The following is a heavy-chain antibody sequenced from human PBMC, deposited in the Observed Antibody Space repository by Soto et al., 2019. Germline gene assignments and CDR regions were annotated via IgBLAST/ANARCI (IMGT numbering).Heavy chain of an antibody. J-gene: IGHJ4*02. Sequence: PVGSLRLSCAASGFAFSAYAMTWVRQAPGKGLEWVSDISDSDGGTHYADSVKGRFTISRDNAKNTLYLQMDRLRVEDAAVYYCAKGRTFFDLWGQGNLVTVSS. CDR2: ISDSDGGT. CDR3: AKGRTFFDL. CDR1: GFAFSAYA. V-gene: IGHV3-23*01.